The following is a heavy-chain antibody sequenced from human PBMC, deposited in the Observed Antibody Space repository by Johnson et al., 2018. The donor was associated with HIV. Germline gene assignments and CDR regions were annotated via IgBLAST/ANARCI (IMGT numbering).Heavy chain of an antibody. V-gene: IGHV3-66*01. CDR1: GFTVSSYY. D-gene: IGHD3/OR15-3a*01. CDR2: IYSGGST. CDR3: ARDLGVDWSKGAFDM. J-gene: IGHJ3*02. Sequence: VQLVESGGGFVQPGGSLRLSCAASGFTVSSYYMSWVRQAPGKGLDWVSVIYSGGSTYYADSVKGRFTISRDNSKNTLYLQMNSLRAEDTAVYYCARDLGVDWSKGAFDMWGQGTLVIVSS.